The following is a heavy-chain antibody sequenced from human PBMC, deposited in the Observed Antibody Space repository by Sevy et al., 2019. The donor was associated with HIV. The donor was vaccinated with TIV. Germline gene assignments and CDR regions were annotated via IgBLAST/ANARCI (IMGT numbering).Heavy chain of an antibody. V-gene: IGHV3-11*01. CDR3: ARTFLPRGGDPSGLNAFDI. CDR2: IRSSGSTI. Sequence: GGSLRLSCAASGFTFSDYYMSWIRQAPGKGLEWVSYIRSSGSTIYYADSVKGRFTISRDNAKNSLYLQMNSLRAEDTAEYYCARTFLPRGGDPSGLNAFDIWGQGTMVTVSS. D-gene: IGHD2-21*02. J-gene: IGHJ3*02. CDR1: GFTFSDYY.